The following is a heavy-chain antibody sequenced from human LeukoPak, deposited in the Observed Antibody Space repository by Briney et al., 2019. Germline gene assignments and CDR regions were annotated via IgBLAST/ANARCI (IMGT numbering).Heavy chain of an antibody. J-gene: IGHJ4*01. CDR2: ISYDGSYK. V-gene: IGHV3-30*18. CDR3: AKDRYSGLNTIDY. CDR1: EFTFSTYG. D-gene: IGHD6-13*01. Sequence: PGGSLRLSCAASEFTFSTYGMHWVRQAPGKGLEWVAVISYDGSYKFYADSVKGRFTISRDNSKSRLYLQMNGLRAEDTAVYYCAKDRYSGLNTIDYWGQGTLVTVSS.